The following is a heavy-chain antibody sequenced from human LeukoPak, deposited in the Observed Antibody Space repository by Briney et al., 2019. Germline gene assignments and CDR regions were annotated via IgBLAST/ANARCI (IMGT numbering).Heavy chain of an antibody. J-gene: IGHJ4*02. D-gene: IGHD3-22*01. V-gene: IGHV4-59*01. CDR2: LSYGGST. Sequence: PSETLSLTCTVSGGSICNYYWSWIRQPPGKGREWIGYLSYGGSTYYNPSLRSRVTISVDTSKNQFSLKLSSVTAADTAVYYCARATWLPVGLYYYDSSGYYYYFDSWGQGTLVTVSS. CDR3: ARATWLPVGLYYYDSSGYYYYFDS. CDR1: GGSICNYY.